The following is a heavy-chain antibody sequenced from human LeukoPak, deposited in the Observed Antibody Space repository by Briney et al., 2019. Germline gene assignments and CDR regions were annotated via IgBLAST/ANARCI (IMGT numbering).Heavy chain of an antibody. V-gene: IGHV1-69*04. J-gene: IGHJ4*02. CDR1: GGTFSSYA. CDR3: ATQVLRFLEWDY. Sequence: ASVKVSCKASGGTFSSYAISWVRQAPGQGLEWMGRIIPILGIANYAQKFQGRVTMTEDTSTDTAYMELSSLRSEDTAVYYCATQVLRFLEWDYWGQGTLVTVSS. CDR2: IIPILGIA. D-gene: IGHD3-3*01.